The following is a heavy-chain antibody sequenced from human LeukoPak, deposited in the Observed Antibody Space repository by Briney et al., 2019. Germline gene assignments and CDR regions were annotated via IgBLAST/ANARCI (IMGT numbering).Heavy chain of an antibody. Sequence: GGSLRLSCAASGFTFSSYWMSWVRQAPGKGLEWVANIKQDGSEKYYVDSVKGRFTISRDNAKNSLFLQMSSLRGEDTAVYYCARDKVGGSMAGSNFDYWGQGTLFTVSS. CDR1: GFTFSSYW. V-gene: IGHV3-7*01. CDR3: ARDKVGGSMAGSNFDY. D-gene: IGHD6-19*01. J-gene: IGHJ4*02. CDR2: IKQDGSEK.